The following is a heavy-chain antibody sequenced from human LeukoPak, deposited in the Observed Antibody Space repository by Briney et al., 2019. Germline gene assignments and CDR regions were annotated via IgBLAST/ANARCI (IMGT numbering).Heavy chain of an antibody. Sequence: SETLSLTCAVYGGSFSGYYWSWIRQPPGKGREWIGAINHSGSINYNPSLKSRVTISVDTSKNQFSLKLSSVTAADTAVYYCARDVDTPMVDAFDIWGQGTMVT. CDR3: ARDVDTPMVDAFDI. CDR1: GGSFSGYY. D-gene: IGHD5-18*01. V-gene: IGHV4-34*01. CDR2: INHSGSI. J-gene: IGHJ3*02.